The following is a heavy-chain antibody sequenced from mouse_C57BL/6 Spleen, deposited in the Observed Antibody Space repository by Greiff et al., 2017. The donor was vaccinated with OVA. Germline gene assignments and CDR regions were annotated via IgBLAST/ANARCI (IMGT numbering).Heavy chain of an antibody. D-gene: IGHD2-4*01. CDR2: IYPGSGNT. CDR3: AREPYDYDDAMDY. CDR1: GYTFTDYY. Sequence: VQLQQSGAELVRPGASVKLSCKASGYTFTDYYINWVKQRPGQGLEWIARIYPGSGNTYYNEKFKGKATLTAEKSSSTAYMQLSSLTSEDSAVYFCAREPYDYDDAMDYWGQGTSVTVSS. J-gene: IGHJ4*01. V-gene: IGHV1-76*01.